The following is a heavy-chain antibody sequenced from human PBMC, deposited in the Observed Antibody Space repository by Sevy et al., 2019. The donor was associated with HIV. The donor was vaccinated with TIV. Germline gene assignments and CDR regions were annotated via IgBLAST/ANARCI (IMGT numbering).Heavy chain of an antibody. J-gene: IGHJ4*02. Sequence: GGSLRLSCAASGFTFAKYSMSWLRQAPGKGLEWVSTFSFGCGRINYADSEKGRFTISRDDSKNTLYLERNSLRAEDTATYFCAREGCTQPHDYWGQGTLVTVSS. CDR2: FSFGCGRI. V-gene: IGHV3-23*01. CDR1: GFTFAKYS. CDR3: AREGCTQPHDY.